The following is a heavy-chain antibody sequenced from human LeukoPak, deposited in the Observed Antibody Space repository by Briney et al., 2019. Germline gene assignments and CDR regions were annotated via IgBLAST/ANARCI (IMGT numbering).Heavy chain of an antibody. CDR3: ARISGGVYYYYYYGMDV. Sequence: PSETLSLTCAVYGGSFSGYYWSWIRQPPGKGLEWIGEINHSGSTNYNPSLKSRVTMSVDTSKNQFSLKLSSVTAADTAVYYCARISGGVYYYYYYGMDVWGQGTTVTVSS. V-gene: IGHV4-34*01. CDR1: GGSFSGYY. J-gene: IGHJ6*02. D-gene: IGHD3-10*01. CDR2: INHSGST.